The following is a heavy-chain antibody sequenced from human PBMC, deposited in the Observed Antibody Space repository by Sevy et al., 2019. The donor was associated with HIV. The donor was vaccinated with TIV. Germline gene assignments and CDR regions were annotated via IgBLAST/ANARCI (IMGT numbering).Heavy chain of an antibody. CDR1: GFTFSSYW. V-gene: IGHV3-74*01. J-gene: IGHJ6*02. CDR2: INSDGSST. Sequence: GGSLRLSCAASGFTFSSYWMHWVRQAPGKGLVWVSRINSDGSSTSYADSVKGRFTISRDNAKNTLYLQMNSLRAEDTAVYYCARDAPDLNCSGGSCYVYDYYGMDVRGQGTTVTVSS. CDR3: ARDAPDLNCSGGSCYVYDYYGMDV. D-gene: IGHD2-15*01.